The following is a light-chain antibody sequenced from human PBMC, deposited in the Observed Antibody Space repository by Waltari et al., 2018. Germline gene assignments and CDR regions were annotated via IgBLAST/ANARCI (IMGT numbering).Light chain of an antibody. J-gene: IGKJ2*01. V-gene: IGKV3-11*01. CDR2: DAS. CDR3: QQRSNWRHT. CDR1: QRVSSY. Sequence: EIVLTQSPATLSLSPGERATLPCRASQRVSSYLAWYQQKPGQAPRLLIYDASNRATGIPARFSGSGSGTDFTLTISSLEPEDFAVYYCQQRSNWRHTFGQGTKLEIK.